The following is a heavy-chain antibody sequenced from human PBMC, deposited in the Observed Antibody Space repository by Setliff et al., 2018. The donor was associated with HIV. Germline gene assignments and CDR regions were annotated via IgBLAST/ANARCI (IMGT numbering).Heavy chain of an antibody. V-gene: IGHV3-53*01. Sequence: PGGSLRLSCAASGLTDTYNYMSWVRQAPGKGLEWVSVIYAGGSTYYADSVKGRFTISRDNSKNMLYLQMDSLRAEDTAVYYCARDLRGAVAGFDYWGRGTLVTVSS. CDR3: ARDLRGAVAGFDY. CDR2: IYAGGST. CDR1: GLTDTYNY. D-gene: IGHD6-19*01. J-gene: IGHJ4*02.